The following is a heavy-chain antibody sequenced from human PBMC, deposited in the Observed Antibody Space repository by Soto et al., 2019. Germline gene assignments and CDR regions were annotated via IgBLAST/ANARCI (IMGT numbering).Heavy chain of an antibody. V-gene: IGHV4-38-2*01. CDR2: IYHSGTT. CDR1: GGSIISNYW. J-gene: IGHJ4*02. Sequence: PSETLSLTCAVSGGSIISNYWWAWIRQSPGEGLVWIGSIYHSGTTYYNPSLESRVIISVDTSESRFSLKLTSVTAADTAVYYCARQYYYGSGGQIDYWGQGTLVTVSS. CDR3: ARQYYYGSGGQIDY. D-gene: IGHD3-10*01.